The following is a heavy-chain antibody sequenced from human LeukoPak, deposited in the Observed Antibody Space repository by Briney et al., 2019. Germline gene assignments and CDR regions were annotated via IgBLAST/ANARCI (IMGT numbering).Heavy chain of an antibody. CDR2: INHSGST. CDR1: GGSFSGYY. D-gene: IGHD1-26*01. J-gene: IGHJ4*02. V-gene: IGHV4-34*01. CDR3: ARDPSGSSSFDL. Sequence: SETLSLTCAVHGGSFSGYYWSWIRQPPGKGLEWIGEINHSGSTNYNPSLKSQLAISVDTSKNLFSLKLNSVTAADTAIYYCARDPSGSSSFDLWGQGALVTVSS.